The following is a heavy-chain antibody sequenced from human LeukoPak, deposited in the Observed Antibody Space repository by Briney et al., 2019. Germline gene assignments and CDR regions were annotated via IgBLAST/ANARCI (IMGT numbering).Heavy chain of an antibody. Sequence: GGSLRLSCAASGFTFCHYGMHWVRQAPGRGLEWVAVIWNDGSNKYYADSVKGRFTISRDNSQNTVDLHMNSLRAEDTAVYYCAKDALRGCDHSNSLEYWGQGTLVTVSS. CDR1: GFTFCHYG. D-gene: IGHD4-11*01. CDR2: IWNDGSNK. J-gene: IGHJ4*02. CDR3: AKDALRGCDHSNSLEY. V-gene: IGHV3-33*06.